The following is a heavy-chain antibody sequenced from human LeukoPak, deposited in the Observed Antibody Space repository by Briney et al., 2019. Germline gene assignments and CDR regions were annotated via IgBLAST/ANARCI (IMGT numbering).Heavy chain of an antibody. D-gene: IGHD4-17*01. CDR3: AREYTVTSTWKY. CDR1: GYTFTSYG. CDR2: ISAYDGDT. J-gene: IGHJ4*02. Sequence: ASVKVSCKASGYTFTSYGISWVRQAPGQGLEWMGWISAYDGDTNYAQQLQGRVTMTTDTSTSTAYMELRSLRSDDTAVYYCAREYTVTSTWKYWGQGTLVTVSS. V-gene: IGHV1-18*01.